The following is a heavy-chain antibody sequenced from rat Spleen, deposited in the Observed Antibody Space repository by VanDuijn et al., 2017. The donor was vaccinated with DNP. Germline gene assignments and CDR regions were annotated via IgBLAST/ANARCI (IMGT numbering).Heavy chain of an antibody. CDR1: GYSITSNY. Sequence: EVLLQESGPGLVKPSQSLSLTCSVTGYSITSNYWAWIRKFPGNKMEWMGYISYSGSTGYNPSLKSRISITRDSSKNQFFLQLNSVTTEDTATYYCARYGMDITTWDYRGQGVMVTVSS. J-gene: IGHJ2*01. CDR3: ARYGMDITTWDY. V-gene: IGHV3-1*01. D-gene: IGHD1-9*01. CDR2: ISYSGST.